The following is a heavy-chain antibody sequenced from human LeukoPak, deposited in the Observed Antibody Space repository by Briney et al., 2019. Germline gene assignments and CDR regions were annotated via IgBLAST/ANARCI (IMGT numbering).Heavy chain of an antibody. D-gene: IGHD2-15*01. Sequence: GGSLRLSCAASGFTFSSYAMHWVRQAPGKGLEWVAVISYDGSNKYYADSVKGRFTISRDNSKNTLYLQMNSLRAEDTAVYYCARAPVVVPFDYWGQGTLVTVSS. CDR3: ARAPVVVPFDY. J-gene: IGHJ4*02. V-gene: IGHV3-30-3*01. CDR2: ISYDGSNK. CDR1: GFTFSSYA.